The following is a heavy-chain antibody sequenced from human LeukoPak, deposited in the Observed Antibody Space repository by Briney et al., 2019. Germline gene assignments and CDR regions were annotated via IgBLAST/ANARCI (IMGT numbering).Heavy chain of an antibody. CDR1: GFTFSSYG. CDR3: ARDRGVFSGSYPLYSFDY. V-gene: IGHV3-30*03. CDR2: ISYDGSNK. J-gene: IGHJ4*02. D-gene: IGHD1-26*01. Sequence: GGSLRLSCAASGFTFSSYGMHWIRQAPGKGLEWVAVISYDGSNKYYADSVKGRFTISRDNAKSSLYLQMNSLRAEDTAVYYCARDRGVFSGSYPLYSFDYWGQGTLVTVSS.